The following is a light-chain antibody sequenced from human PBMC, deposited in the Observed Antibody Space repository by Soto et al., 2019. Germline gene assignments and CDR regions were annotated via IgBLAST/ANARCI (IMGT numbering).Light chain of an antibody. J-gene: IGLJ1*01. Sequence: QSVLTQPPSASGPPGQTVTISCSGSSSNIGRNIVNWYQQLPGTAPKLLINTNNQRPSGIPDRFSGSKYGTSASLAISGLQYEDEADYYCAAWDDTLQGYVFGTGTKLTVL. CDR2: TNN. V-gene: IGLV1-44*01. CDR3: AAWDDTLQGYV. CDR1: SSNIGRNI.